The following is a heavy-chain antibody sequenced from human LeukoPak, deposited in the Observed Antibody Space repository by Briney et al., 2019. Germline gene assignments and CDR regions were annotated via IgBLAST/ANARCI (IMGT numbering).Heavy chain of an antibody. J-gene: IGHJ4*02. CDR2: ISASGST. CDR1: NGSISIYY. D-gene: IGHD4-17*01. V-gene: IGHV4-4*07. Sequence: PSETLSLTCTVSNGSISIYYWSWVRQPAGKGLEWIGRISASGSTNYNPSLKSRVTMSLDTSENQFSLKLSSVTAADTAVYYCAREITVTRPFDYWGPGTLVTVSS. CDR3: AREITVTRPFDY.